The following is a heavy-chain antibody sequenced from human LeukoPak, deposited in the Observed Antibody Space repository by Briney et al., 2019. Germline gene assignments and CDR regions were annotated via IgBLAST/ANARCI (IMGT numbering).Heavy chain of an antibody. Sequence: GGSLRLSCAASGFIFSSYWMSWVRQAPGKGLEWVANIKLDGSEKYYVDSVKGRFTISRDNAKNSLYLQMNSLRAEDTAVYYCAKALSAWGRGTLVTVSS. CDR2: IKLDGSEK. CDR3: AKALSA. CDR1: GFIFSSYW. V-gene: IGHV3-7*03. D-gene: IGHD3-3*01. J-gene: IGHJ4*02.